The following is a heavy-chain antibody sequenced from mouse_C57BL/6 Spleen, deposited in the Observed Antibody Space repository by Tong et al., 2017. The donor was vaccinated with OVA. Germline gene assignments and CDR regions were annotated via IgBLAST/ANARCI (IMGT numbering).Heavy chain of an antibody. CDR3: ARGRITTVPMDY. CDR2: ISSGGSYT. Sequence: EVQLQESGGGLVKPGGSLKLSCAASGFTFSSYGMSWVRQTPDKRLEWVATISSGGSYTYYPDSVKGRFTISRDNAKNTLYLQMSSLKSEDTAMYYCARGRITTVPMDYWGQGTSVTVSS. V-gene: IGHV5-6*01. D-gene: IGHD1-1*01. CDR1: GFTFSSYG. J-gene: IGHJ4*01.